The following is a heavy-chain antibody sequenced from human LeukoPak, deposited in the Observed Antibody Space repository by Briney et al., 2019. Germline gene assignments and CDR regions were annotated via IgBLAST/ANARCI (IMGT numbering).Heavy chain of an antibody. CDR2: INSDGSST. CDR1: GFTFSSYW. J-gene: IGHJ4*02. CDR3: AREGDSSGWYDFDY. D-gene: IGHD6-19*01. Sequence: GGSLRLSCAASGFTFSSYWMQWVRQAPGKGLVWVSRINSDGSSTSYAASVKGRFTISRDNAKNTLYLQMNSLRAEDTAVYYCAREGDSSGWYDFDYWGQGTLVTVSS. V-gene: IGHV3-74*01.